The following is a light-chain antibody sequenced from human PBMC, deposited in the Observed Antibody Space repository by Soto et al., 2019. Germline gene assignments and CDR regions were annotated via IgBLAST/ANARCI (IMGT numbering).Light chain of an antibody. CDR3: QQYGSSPT. Sequence: EIGLTQSPGTLSLSPGERATLSCRSSQSVSSNYLAWYKQKPDQAPRHVHYDVSGRATGIPARFSGSGSGTDFTLTISILEPEHFAVYYCQQYGSSPTFGQGTKVEIK. J-gene: IGKJ1*01. V-gene: IGKV3-20*01. CDR2: DVS. CDR1: QSVSSNY.